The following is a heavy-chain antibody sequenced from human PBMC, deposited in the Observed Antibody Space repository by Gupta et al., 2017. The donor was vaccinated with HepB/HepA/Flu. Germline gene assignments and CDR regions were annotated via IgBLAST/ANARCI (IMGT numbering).Heavy chain of an antibody. J-gene: IGHJ4*02. V-gene: IGHV3-48*03. CDR3: ARGWVGHYVDY. CDR2: ISRIGSTI. Sequence: EVQLVESGGGLVQPGGSLRLSCAASGFTFRSYEMNWFRQAPGKGLEWVSDISRIGSTIYYADSVKGRFTISRDNAKNSLYLKMNSLRAEDTAVYYCARGWVGHYVDYWGQGTLVTVSS. D-gene: IGHD1-26*01. CDR1: GFTFRSYE.